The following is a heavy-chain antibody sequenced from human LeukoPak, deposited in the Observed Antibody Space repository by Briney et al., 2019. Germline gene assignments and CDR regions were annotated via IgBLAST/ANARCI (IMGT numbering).Heavy chain of an antibody. CDR1: GGSISSYY. J-gene: IGHJ4*02. V-gene: IGHV4-4*07. CDR2: IYTSGST. CDR3: ARHDYSNYPVFNY. Sequence: PSETLSLTCTVSGGSISSYYWSWLRQPAGQGLEWIGRIYTSGSTNYNPSLKSRVTVSVDTSKNQFSLKLSSVTAADTAVYYCARHDYSNYPVFNYWGQGTLVTVSS. D-gene: IGHD4-11*01.